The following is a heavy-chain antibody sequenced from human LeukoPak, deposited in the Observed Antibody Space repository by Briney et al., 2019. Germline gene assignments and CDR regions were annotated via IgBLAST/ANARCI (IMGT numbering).Heavy chain of an antibody. J-gene: IGHJ4*02. CDR1: GYKFTDDY. Sequence: AAVKVSCKASGYKFTDDYMHWVRQAPGQGLEFMGWINPDSGFTNYAQKFKGRVTMTRDTSISTAYLEVRSLTSDDTAVYYCAPTAEAYTSWWKVWGQGTLVTVSS. CDR2: INPDSGFT. CDR3: APTAEAYTSWWKV. V-gene: IGHV1-2*02. D-gene: IGHD3-16*01.